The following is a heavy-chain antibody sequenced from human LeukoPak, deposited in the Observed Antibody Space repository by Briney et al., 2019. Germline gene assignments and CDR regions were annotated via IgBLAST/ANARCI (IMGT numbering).Heavy chain of an antibody. Sequence: SGPALVAPTQTLTLTCTVSGFSLTSTGGVGWIRQPPGKALEWLALIYWDDGQRYSPSLRTRLTITRDPSRNLVVLTMANVDPKDTATYCCVRRNWFRFTYDFWGPGTLVTVSS. J-gene: IGHJ4*02. D-gene: IGHD3-3*01. CDR3: VRRNWFRFTYDF. CDR1: GFSLTSTGG. V-gene: IGHV2-5*02. CDR2: IYWDDGQ.